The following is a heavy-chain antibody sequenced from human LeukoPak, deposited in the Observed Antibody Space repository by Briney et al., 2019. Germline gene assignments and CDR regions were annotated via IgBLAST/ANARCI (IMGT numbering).Heavy chain of an antibody. CDR2: MTTSGNIK. V-gene: IGHV3-69-1*02. Sequence: GGSLRLSCAASGLTLSDDYMTWVRQAPGKGLESVLIMTTSGNIKSSADSVKGRFTISRDNANNILHLQMNSLRAEDTGVYYCARLTYRMMLESLSPDPYYYIDIWGNGTTVTVSS. D-gene: IGHD3-16*01. CDR1: GLTLSDDY. J-gene: IGHJ6*03. CDR3: ARLTYRMMLESLSPDPYYYIDI.